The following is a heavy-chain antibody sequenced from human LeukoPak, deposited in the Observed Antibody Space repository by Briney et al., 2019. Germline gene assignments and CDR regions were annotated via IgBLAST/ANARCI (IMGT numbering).Heavy chain of an antibody. J-gene: IGHJ6*03. CDR1: GFTFSSYW. CDR2: IKQDGSEK. Sequence: TGGSLRLSCAASGFTFSSYWMSWVRQAPGKGLEWVANIKQDGSEKYYVDSVKGRFTISRDNAKNSLYLQMNSLRAGDTAVYYCASGPQASYYYYYYMDVWGKGITVTVSS. V-gene: IGHV3-7*01. CDR3: ASGPQASYYYYYYMDV.